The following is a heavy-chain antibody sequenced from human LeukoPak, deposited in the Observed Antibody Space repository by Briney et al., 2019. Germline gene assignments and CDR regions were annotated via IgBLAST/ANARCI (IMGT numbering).Heavy chain of an antibody. J-gene: IGHJ6*03. D-gene: IGHD4-23*01. CDR2: IYYSGST. V-gene: IGHV4-39*07. Sequence: SETLSLTCTVSGGSISSSSYYWGWIRQPPGKGLEWIGSIYYSGSTYYNPSLKSRVTISVDTSKNQFSLKLNSVTAADTAVYYCARDLGGNSAYYYYMDVWGKGTTVTVSS. CDR3: ARDLGGNSAYYYYMDV. CDR1: GGSISSSSYY.